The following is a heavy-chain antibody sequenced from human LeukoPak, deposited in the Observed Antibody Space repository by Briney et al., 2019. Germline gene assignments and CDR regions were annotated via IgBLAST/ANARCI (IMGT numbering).Heavy chain of an antibody. CDR1: GGSISSYY. V-gene: IGHV4-59*12. CDR3: ARRGVTWYYYGSGTPRPFDY. CDR2: IYYSGST. J-gene: IGHJ4*02. D-gene: IGHD3-10*01. Sequence: SETLSLTCTVSGGSISSYYWSWIRQPPGKGLEWIGYIYYSGSTNYNPSLKSRVTISVDTSKNQFSLKLSSVTAADTAVYYCARRGVTWYYYGSGTPRPFDYWGQGTLVTVSS.